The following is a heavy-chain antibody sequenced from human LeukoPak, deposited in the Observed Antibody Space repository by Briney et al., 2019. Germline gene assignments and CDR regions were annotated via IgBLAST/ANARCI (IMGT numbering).Heavy chain of an antibody. Sequence: SETLSLTCTVSGGSISSYYWSWIRQPPGKGLEWIGYIYYSGSTNYNPSLKSRVTISVDTSKNQFSLKLSSVTAADTAVYFCARGGYYGSGSYNNRIDNWGQGTLVTVSS. CDR3: ARGGYYGSGSYNNRIDN. D-gene: IGHD3-10*01. CDR1: GGSISSYY. CDR2: IYYSGST. J-gene: IGHJ4*02. V-gene: IGHV4-59*01.